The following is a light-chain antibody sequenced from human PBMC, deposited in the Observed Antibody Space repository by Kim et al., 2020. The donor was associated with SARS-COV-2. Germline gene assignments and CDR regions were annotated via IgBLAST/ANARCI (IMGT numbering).Light chain of an antibody. J-gene: IGLJ3*02. CDR1: TRDVASYNS. CDR3: SSYTSSKTWV. Sequence: TSSCTGTTRDVASYNSVPWYQQHPGKTPKLMLYDVTERPSVVSNRFSGSKSGNTASLTISGLQAEDEADYYCSSYTSSKTWVFGGGTKLTAL. V-gene: IGLV2-14*04. CDR2: DVT.